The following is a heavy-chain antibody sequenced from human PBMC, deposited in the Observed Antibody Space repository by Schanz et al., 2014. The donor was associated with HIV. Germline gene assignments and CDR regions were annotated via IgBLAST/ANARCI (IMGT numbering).Heavy chain of an antibody. J-gene: IGHJ3*02. CDR1: GYIFTSNG. V-gene: IGHV1-2*02. CDR3: ARGIVGATPAFDI. Sequence: QVQLVQSGAEVKKPGASVKVSCKASGYIFTSNGISWVRQAPGQGLEWMGWINPNSGGTNYAQKFQGRVTMTRDTSISTAYMELSRLRSDDTAVYYCARGIVGATPAFDIWGQGTMVTVSS. D-gene: IGHD1-26*01. CDR2: INPNSGGT.